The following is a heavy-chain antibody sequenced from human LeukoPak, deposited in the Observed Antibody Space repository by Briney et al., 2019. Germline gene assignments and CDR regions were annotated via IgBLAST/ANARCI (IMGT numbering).Heavy chain of an antibody. Sequence: SETLSLTCADYGGSFSGYYWSWIRQPPGKGLEWIGEINHSGSTNYNPSLKSRVTISVDTSKNQFSLKLSSVTAADTAVYYCARRGDVLLWFGEPLRWFDPWGQGTLVTVSS. CDR2: INHSGST. D-gene: IGHD3-10*01. V-gene: IGHV4-34*01. CDR1: GGSFSGYY. CDR3: ARRGDVLLWFGEPLRWFDP. J-gene: IGHJ5*02.